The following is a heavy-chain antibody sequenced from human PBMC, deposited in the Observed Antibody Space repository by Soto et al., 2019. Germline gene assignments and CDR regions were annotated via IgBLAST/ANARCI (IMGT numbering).Heavy chain of an antibody. CDR2: ISISKGKT. D-gene: IGHD3-10*01. J-gene: IGHJ6*02. Sequence: QVQLVQSGAEVKRPGASVKVSCKASGHTFLNYDVAWVRRAPGQGLEWLGWISISKGKTYYEQRLQGRVTITTDTATTTAYMEVTSLRSDDTAVYFCGRKGYIGDFGLDVWGQGTTVTVSS. V-gene: IGHV1-18*01. CDR1: GHTFLNYD. CDR3: GRKGYIGDFGLDV.